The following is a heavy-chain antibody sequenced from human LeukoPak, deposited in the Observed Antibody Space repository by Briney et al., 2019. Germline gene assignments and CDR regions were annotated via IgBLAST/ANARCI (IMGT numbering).Heavy chain of an antibody. CDR2: ISGSGTNT. V-gene: IGHV3-23*01. D-gene: IGHD3-3*02. CDR1: GFTFSSYA. CDR3: VKHSAPVLAAARFDY. J-gene: IGHJ4*02. Sequence: GGSLRLSCAASGFTFSSYAMSGVRQAPGKGLEWVSVISGSGTNTYYADSVKGRFTISRDNSKNTLYLQMNSLRAEDTALYYCVKHSAPVLAAARFDYWGQGNLVTVSS.